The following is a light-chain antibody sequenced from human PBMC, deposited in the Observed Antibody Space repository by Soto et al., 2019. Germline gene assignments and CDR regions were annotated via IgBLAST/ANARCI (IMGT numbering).Light chain of an antibody. CDR3: SSYTSSNTLV. CDR2: EVS. Sequence: HSVLTQPASVSGSPGQSITISCTGTSSDVGAYNYVSWYQQHPGKAPKLMIFEVSDRPSGVSNRFSGSKSGNTASLTISGLQAEEEADYYCSSYTSSNTLVFGGGTKLTVL. J-gene: IGLJ2*01. V-gene: IGLV2-14*01. CDR1: SSDVGAYNY.